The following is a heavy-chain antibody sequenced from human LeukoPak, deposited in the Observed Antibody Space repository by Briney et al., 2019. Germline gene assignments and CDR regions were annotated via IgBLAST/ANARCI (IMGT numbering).Heavy chain of an antibody. D-gene: IGHD5-18*01. V-gene: IGHV1-46*01. CDR2: INPSGGST. Sequence: GASVKVSCKASGYVFTSYYMHWMRQAPGQGLEWMGIINPSGGSTSYAQKFQGRVTMTRDTSTSTVYMVLSSLRSEDTAVYYCAREGYSYGLDYWGQGTLVTVSS. J-gene: IGHJ4*02. CDR1: GYVFTSYY. CDR3: AREGYSYGLDY.